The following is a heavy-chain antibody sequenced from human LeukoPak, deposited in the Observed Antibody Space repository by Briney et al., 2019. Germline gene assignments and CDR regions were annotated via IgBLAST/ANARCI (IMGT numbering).Heavy chain of an antibody. Sequence: GGSLRLSCAASGFIFRNYGIHWVRQAPXXXXXXVAVISYXGSXKXYXDXXXXRXXISRDNSKNTLYLQMNSLRAEDTAVYYCARVIYGGYAFDIWGQGTMVTVSS. V-gene: IGHV3-30*06. D-gene: IGHD4-23*01. J-gene: IGHJ3*02. CDR3: ARVIYGGYAFDI. CDR1: GFIFRNYG. CDR2: ISYXGSXK.